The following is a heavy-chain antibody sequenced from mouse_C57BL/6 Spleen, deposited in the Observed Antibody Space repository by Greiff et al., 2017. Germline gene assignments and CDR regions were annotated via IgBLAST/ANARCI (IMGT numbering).Heavy chain of an antibody. CDR3: ARSYDYDQRYFDV. CDR1: GFTFSSYA. CDR2: ISDGGSYT. D-gene: IGHD2-4*01. Sequence: EVKLVESGGGLVKPGGSLKLSCAVSGFTFSSYAMSWVRQTPEKRLEWVATISDGGSYTYYPDNVKGRFTISRDNAKNNLYLQRSHLKSEDTSMYYCARSYDYDQRYFDVWGTGTTVTVSS. J-gene: IGHJ1*03. V-gene: IGHV5-4*03.